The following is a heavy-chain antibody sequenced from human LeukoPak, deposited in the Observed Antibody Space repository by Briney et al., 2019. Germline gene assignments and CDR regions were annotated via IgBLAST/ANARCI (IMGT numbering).Heavy chain of an antibody. Sequence: ASVKVSCKASGYTFTSYYMHWVRQAPGQGLEWMGIINPSGGSTGYAQKFQGRVTMTRDMSTGTVYMGLSSLRSEDTAVYYCARAPPSTGSDYWGQGTLVTVSS. D-gene: IGHD3-9*01. CDR2: INPSGGST. CDR3: ARAPPSTGSDY. V-gene: IGHV1-46*01. J-gene: IGHJ4*02. CDR1: GYTFTSYY.